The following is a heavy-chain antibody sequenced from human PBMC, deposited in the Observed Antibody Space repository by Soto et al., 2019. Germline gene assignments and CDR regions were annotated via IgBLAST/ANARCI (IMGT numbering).Heavy chain of an antibody. Sequence: SETLSLTCTVSGDSLGNYYWFWIRQPVGKGLEWIGRVSSSGNTNANPTLNSRAPMSIATSQNQFSLSLRSVTAADTAVYYGGRDDYVILTGSYAMYLWGPGSTVTVA. D-gene: IGHD3-9*01. V-gene: IGHV4-4*07. J-gene: IGHJ6*02. CDR1: GDSLGNYY. CDR3: GRDDYVILTGSYAMYL. CDR2: VSSSGNT.